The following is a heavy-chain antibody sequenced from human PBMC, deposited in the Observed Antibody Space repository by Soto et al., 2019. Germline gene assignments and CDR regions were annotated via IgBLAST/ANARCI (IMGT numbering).Heavy chain of an antibody. V-gene: IGHV4-31*03. CDR2: IYYSGST. CDR1: GGSISSGGYY. CDR3: ARVKPLAVAGYYFDY. D-gene: IGHD6-19*01. J-gene: IGHJ4*02. Sequence: QVQLQESGPGLVKPSQTLSLTCTVSGGSISSGGYYWSWIRQHPGKGLEWIGYIYYSGSTYYNPSLKRRVTISVDTSKNQFSLKLSSVTAADTAVYYCARVKPLAVAGYYFDYWGQGTLVTVSS.